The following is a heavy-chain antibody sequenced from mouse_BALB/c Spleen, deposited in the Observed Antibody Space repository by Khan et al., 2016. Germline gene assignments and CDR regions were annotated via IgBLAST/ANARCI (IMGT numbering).Heavy chain of an antibody. CDR2: INTETGET. CDR1: DYTFTDYS. D-gene: IGHD1-2*01. CDR3: ARATLLRLLAY. J-gene: IGHJ3*01. V-gene: IGHV9-2-1*01. Sequence: QIQLVQSGPELKKPGETVKISCKASDYTFTDYSMHWVKQAPGKGLKWMGWINTETGETTYADDFKGRFAFSLETSASTAYLQINNLKNEDTATYFCARATLLRLLAYWGQGTLVTVSA.